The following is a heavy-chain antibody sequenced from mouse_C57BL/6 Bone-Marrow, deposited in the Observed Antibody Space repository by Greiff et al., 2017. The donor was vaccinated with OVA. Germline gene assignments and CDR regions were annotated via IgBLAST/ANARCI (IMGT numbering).Heavy chain of an antibody. V-gene: IGHV1-26*01. CDR1: GYTFTDYY. J-gene: IGHJ4*01. D-gene: IGHD2-3*01. CDR2: INPNNGGT. Sequence: EVQLQQSGPELVKPGASVKISCKASGYTFTDYYMNWVKQSHGKSLEWIGDINPNNGGTSYNQKFKGKATLTVDKSSSTAYMELRSLTSEDSAVYYCARCHDGYPYYYAMDYWGQGTSVTVSS. CDR3: ARCHDGYPYYYAMDY.